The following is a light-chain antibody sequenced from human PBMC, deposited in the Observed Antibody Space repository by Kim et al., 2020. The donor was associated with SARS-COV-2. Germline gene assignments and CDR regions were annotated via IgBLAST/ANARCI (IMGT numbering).Light chain of an antibody. J-gene: IGKJ4*01. V-gene: IGKV1D-13*01. CDR1: QDIASA. Sequence: AIQLTQSPPSLSASIGDRVTITCRASQDIASALAWYQQKPGKSPNLLIHDASSLESGVPSRFSGSGSGTHFTLTISSLQPEDFATYYCQRFDDYPALSFGGGTKVDIK. CDR3: QRFDDYPALS. CDR2: DAS.